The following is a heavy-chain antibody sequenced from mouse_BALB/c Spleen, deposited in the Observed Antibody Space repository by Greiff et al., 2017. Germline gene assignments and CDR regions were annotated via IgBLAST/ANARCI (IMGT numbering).Heavy chain of an antibody. Sequence: VQLQQSGAELVRSGASVKLSCTASGFNIKDYYMHWVKQRPEQGLEWIGWIDPENGDTEYAPKFQGKATMTADTSSNTAYLQLSSLTSEDTAVYYCNAYYGSSYEGAMDYWGQGTSVTVSS. CDR1: GFNIKDYY. D-gene: IGHD1-1*01. V-gene: IGHV14-4*02. J-gene: IGHJ4*01. CDR3: NAYYGSSYEGAMDY. CDR2: IDPENGDT.